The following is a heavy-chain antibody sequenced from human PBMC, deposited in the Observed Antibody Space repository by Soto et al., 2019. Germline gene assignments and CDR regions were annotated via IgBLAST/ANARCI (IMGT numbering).Heavy chain of an antibody. Sequence: EVQLVESGGGVVRPGGSLRLSCAASGFTFDGYGMSWVRQAPGKGLEWVSGINWNGGSTGYADSVKGRFTISRDNAKNSLYLQINSRRAEDTALYDCASLYGSGWYGPGRYWGQGTLVTVSS. CDR1: GFTFDGYG. CDR3: ASLYGSGWYGPGRY. D-gene: IGHD6-19*01. J-gene: IGHJ4*02. V-gene: IGHV3-20*01. CDR2: INWNGGST.